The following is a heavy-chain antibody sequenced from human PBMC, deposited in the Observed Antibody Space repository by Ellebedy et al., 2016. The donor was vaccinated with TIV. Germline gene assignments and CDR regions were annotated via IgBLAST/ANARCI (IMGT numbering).Heavy chain of an antibody. J-gene: IGHJ4*02. Sequence: AASVKVSCKTSGYTFTDYYIHWVRQAPGQGLAWMAWINPNSGGTNYAQKFQGRVTVTMDTSTSTAFLELSRLSSDDTAVYYCTRDLTNIVSGDYWGQGTLVTVSS. V-gene: IGHV1-2*02. D-gene: IGHD5/OR15-5a*01. CDR3: TRDLTNIVSGDY. CDR1: GYTFTDYY. CDR2: INPNSGGT.